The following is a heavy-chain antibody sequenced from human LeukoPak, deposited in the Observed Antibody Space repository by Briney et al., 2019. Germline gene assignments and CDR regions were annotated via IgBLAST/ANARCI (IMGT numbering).Heavy chain of an antibody. D-gene: IGHD3-9*01. CDR2: ISSSGSTI. CDR1: GFTFSDYY. V-gene: IGHV3-11*01. J-gene: IGHJ6*02. CDR3: ASIRYFDWLYLDV. Sequence: PGRSLRLSYAASGFTFSDYYMSWIRQAPGKGLEWVSYISSSGSTIYYADSVKGRFTISRDNAKNSLYLQMNSLRAEDTAVYYCASIRYFDWLYLDVWGQGTTVTVSS.